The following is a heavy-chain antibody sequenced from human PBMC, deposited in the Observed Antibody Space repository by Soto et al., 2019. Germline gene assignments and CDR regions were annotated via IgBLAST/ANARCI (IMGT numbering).Heavy chain of an antibody. V-gene: IGHV3-21*01. CDR3: TRDKGGIYDSWCDP. D-gene: IGHD1-26*01. Sequence: EVQVVESGGGLVKPGGSLRLSCNFTFSRYSMNWVRQAPGKGLEWVASITSGSAFIKYADSVKGWFSISRDNAKNSMSLQVNSLRARDTAMYYCTRDKGGIYDSWCDPWGRGTLVTVSS. J-gene: IGHJ5*02. CDR2: ITSGSAFI. CDR1: TFSRYS.